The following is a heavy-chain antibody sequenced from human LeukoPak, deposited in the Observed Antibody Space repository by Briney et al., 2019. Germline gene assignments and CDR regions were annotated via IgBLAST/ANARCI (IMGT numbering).Heavy chain of an antibody. CDR1: GFIFSSYS. Sequence: GGSRRLSCAASGFIFSSYSMSWVRQAPGKGLEWVSVITGSGKNTYYADSVKGRFTISKDNSENTVYLQMNDLRVGDTAVYYCAKAASSSWPSYQYGMDVWGQGTTVTVSS. J-gene: IGHJ6*02. CDR3: AKAASSSWPSYQYGMDV. D-gene: IGHD6-13*01. CDR2: ITGSGKNT. V-gene: IGHV3-23*01.